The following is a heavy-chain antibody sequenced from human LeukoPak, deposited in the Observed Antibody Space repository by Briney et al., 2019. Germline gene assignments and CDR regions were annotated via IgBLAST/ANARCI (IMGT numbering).Heavy chain of an antibody. CDR1: GFTFSSYN. CDR2: ISSTDSHM. Sequence: GGSLRLSCAASGFTFSSYNMNWVRQAPGKGLEWVSSISSTDSHMYYAGSVKGRFTISRDNAKNSLYLQMNSLRAEDTAVYYCAKGYSSGYYSDAFDVWGQGIMVTVSS. D-gene: IGHD3-22*01. CDR3: AKGYSSGYYSDAFDV. J-gene: IGHJ3*01. V-gene: IGHV3-21*01.